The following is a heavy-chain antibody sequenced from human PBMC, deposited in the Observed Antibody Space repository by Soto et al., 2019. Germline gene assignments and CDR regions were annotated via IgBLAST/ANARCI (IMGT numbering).Heavy chain of an antibody. D-gene: IGHD5-12*01. CDR1: GFTFSSYW. CDR3: ARLVSVYEIDY. V-gene: IGHV3-74*01. J-gene: IGHJ4*02. Sequence: GGSLRLSCAASGFTFSSYWMHWVRQAPGKGLVWVSRINSDGSSTSYADSVKGRFTISRDNAKNTLYLQMNSLRAEDTAVYYCARLVSVYEIDYWGQGTLVTVSS. CDR2: INSDGSST.